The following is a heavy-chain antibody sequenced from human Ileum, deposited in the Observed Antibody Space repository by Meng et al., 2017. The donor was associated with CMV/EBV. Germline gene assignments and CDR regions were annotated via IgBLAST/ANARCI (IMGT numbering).Heavy chain of an antibody. CDR3: ARDIDVRDYARHYGMDV. D-gene: IGHD3-10*02. V-gene: IGHV3-7*01. CDR2: IKQDGSEK. Sequence: GGSLRLSCAASGFTFSSYWMSWVRQAPGKGLEWVANIKQDGSEKYYVDSVKGRFTISRDNAKNSLYLQMNSLRAEDTAVYYCARDIDVRDYARHYGMDVWGQGTTVTV. J-gene: IGHJ6*02. CDR1: GFTFSSYW.